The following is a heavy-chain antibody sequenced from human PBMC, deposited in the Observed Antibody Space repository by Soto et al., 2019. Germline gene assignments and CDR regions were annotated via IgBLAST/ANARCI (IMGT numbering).Heavy chain of an antibody. Sequence: KSSETLSLTCAVYGGSFSGYYWSWIRQPPGKGLEWIGEINHSGSTNYNPSLKSRVTISVDTSKNQFSLKLSSVTAADTAVYYCARGPPARVVIRTWYYYYGMDVWGQGTTVTVSS. V-gene: IGHV4-34*01. J-gene: IGHJ6*02. CDR1: GGSFSGYY. CDR3: ARGPPARVVIRTWYYYYGMDV. CDR2: INHSGST. D-gene: IGHD3-3*01.